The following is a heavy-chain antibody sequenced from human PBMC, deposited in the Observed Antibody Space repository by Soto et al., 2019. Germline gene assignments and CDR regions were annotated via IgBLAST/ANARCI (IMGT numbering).Heavy chain of an antibody. D-gene: IGHD3-22*01. CDR2: INAGNGNT. V-gene: IGHV1-3*01. J-gene: IGHJ4*02. CDR1: GYIFTSYA. Sequence: ASVKVSCKASGYIFTSYAMHWVRQAPGQRLEWMGWINAGNGNTKYSQKFQGRVTITRDTSTSTAYMELSSLRSEDTAVYYCARDREYYYDSSGYFDYWGQGTLVTVSS. CDR3: ARDREYYYDSSGYFDY.